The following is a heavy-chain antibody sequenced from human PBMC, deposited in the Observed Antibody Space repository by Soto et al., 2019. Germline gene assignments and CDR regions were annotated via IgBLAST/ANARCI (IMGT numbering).Heavy chain of an antibody. J-gene: IGHJ4*02. CDR1: VFPFGANA. Sequence: EVQVLESGGGLGQPGGSLRLSCVVSVFPFGANAMSWVRQAPGKGPEWVSGLSNTGRRTSYADSVKGRFNISRDNSENTVYLQMNSLRVEDTAVYYCATEMGATQGPFDNWGQGTLVTVSS. CDR2: LSNTGRRT. D-gene: IGHD1-26*01. V-gene: IGHV3-23*01. CDR3: ATEMGATQGPFDN.